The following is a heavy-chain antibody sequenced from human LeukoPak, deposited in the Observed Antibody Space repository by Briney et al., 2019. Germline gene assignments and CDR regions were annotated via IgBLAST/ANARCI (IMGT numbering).Heavy chain of an antibody. CDR1: GFTFSAYW. D-gene: IGHD3-16*02. CDR2: MNSDGSTT. V-gene: IGHV3-74*01. Sequence: GGSLRLSCAASGFTFSAYWMHWARQAPGKGLVWVSRMNSDGSTTNYADSVKGRFTISRDNARNTLYLQMNSLRVEDTAVYYCARDYDYFWGSYRYPFDYWGQGTLVTVSS. CDR3: ARDYDYFWGSYRYPFDY. J-gene: IGHJ4*02.